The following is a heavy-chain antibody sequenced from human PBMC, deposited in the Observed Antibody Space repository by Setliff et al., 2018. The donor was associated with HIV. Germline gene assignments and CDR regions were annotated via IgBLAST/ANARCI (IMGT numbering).Heavy chain of an antibody. CDR3: ARHSGYYYDSSGYYPFDV. D-gene: IGHD3-22*01. J-gene: IGHJ3*01. CDR1: GGSISIYY. CDR2: ISAGGYT. Sequence: PSETLSLTCTVSGGSISIYYWSWIRQLPGEGLEWIGRISAGGYTYYNPSLKSRVTISVDTSKKRFSLRLSSVTAADTAVYYCARHSGYYYDSSGYYPFDVWGQGTMVTVSS. V-gene: IGHV4-4*09.